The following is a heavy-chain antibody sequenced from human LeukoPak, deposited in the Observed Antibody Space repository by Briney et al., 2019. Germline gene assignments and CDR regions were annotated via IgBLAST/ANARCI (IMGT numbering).Heavy chain of an antibody. CDR2: IYYSGST. CDR3: ARGMDYGDYVTPYFDY. V-gene: IGHV4-59*01. D-gene: IGHD4-17*01. CDR1: GGSISSYY. J-gene: IGHJ4*02. Sequence: PSETLSLTCTVSGGSISSYYWSWIRQPPGKGLEWIGYIYYSGSTNYNPSLKSRVTISVGTSKNQFSLKLSSVTAADTAVYYCARGMDYGDYVTPYFDYWGQGTLVTVSS.